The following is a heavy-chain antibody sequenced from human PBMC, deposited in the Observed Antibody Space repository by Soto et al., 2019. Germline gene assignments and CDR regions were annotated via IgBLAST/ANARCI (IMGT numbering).Heavy chain of an antibody. J-gene: IGHJ4*02. CDR3: AIGCGRPGFPSFFAS. V-gene: IGHV3-7*01. D-gene: IGHD2-21*01. CDR1: GVTINTYC. Sequence: SLRLYCAVWGVTINTYCMNYDQQAPGKGLEWVDTIRQDRSEKHCVNYVKGQFTISSDNAKNTLLQQMNSMGAEDTSLYFCAIGCGRPGFPSFFASWGRGTLVTVSS. CDR2: IRQDRSEK.